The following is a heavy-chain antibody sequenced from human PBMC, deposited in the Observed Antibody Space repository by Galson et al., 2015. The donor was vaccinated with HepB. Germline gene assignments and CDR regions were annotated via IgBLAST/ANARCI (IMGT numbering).Heavy chain of an antibody. CDR2: INPNSGGT. D-gene: IGHD2-15*01. J-gene: IGHJ3*01. CDR3: TREAASRTAFDV. Sequence: SCKASGYTFTGNYMHWVRQAPGQGLEWVGRINPNSGGTNYAQKFQGRVTMTRDTSISTAYMELSRLRSDDTAIYYCTREAASRTAFDVWGQGTMVTVSS. V-gene: IGHV1-2*06. CDR1: GYTFTGNY.